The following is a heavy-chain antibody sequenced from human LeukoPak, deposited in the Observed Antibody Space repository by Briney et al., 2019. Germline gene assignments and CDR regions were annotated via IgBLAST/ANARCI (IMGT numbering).Heavy chain of an antibody. Sequence: SQTLSLTCAISGDSVSSDSAAWNWIRQSPSRGLEWLGRTYYRSKWYNDYAVSVKSRITINPDTSKNQFSLQLNSVTPEDTAVYYCARVGGWYSRVSGGYGMDVWGQGTTVTVSS. CDR3: ARVGGWYSRVSGGYGMDV. V-gene: IGHV6-1*01. J-gene: IGHJ6*02. CDR1: GDSVSSDSAA. D-gene: IGHD6-19*01. CDR2: TYYRSKWYN.